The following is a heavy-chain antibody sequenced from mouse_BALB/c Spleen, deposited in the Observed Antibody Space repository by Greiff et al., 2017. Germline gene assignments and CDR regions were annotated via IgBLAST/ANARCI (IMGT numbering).Heavy chain of an antibody. Sequence: QVQLKQSGAELVRPGVSVKISCKGSGYTFTDYAMHWVKQSHAKSLEWIGVISTYYGDASYNQKFKGKATMTVDKSSSTAYMELARLTSEDSAIYYCARWGDYESYAMDYWGQGTSVTVSS. D-gene: IGHD2-4*01. J-gene: IGHJ4*01. CDR3: ARWGDYESYAMDY. CDR1: GYTFTDYA. V-gene: IGHV1S137*01. CDR2: ISTYYGDA.